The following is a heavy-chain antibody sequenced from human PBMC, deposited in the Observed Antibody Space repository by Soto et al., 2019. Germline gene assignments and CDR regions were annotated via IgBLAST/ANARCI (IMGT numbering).Heavy chain of an antibody. CDR3: ARDAIRGSDDMKTY. D-gene: IGHD1-1*01. V-gene: IGHV4-38-2*02. Sequence: PSETLSLTCAFSGYSISTGFNWAWIRQPPGKGLEWIGSIYHSGSTYYNLSLKSRISMSVDPSKNQCSLILSSVSAADTAVYYCARDAIRGSDDMKTYWGLGTLVTVSS. CDR1: GYSISTGFN. J-gene: IGHJ4*02. CDR2: IYHSGST.